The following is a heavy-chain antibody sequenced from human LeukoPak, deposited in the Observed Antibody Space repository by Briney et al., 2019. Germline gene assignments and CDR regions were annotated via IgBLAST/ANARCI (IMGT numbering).Heavy chain of an antibody. V-gene: IGHV4-59*01. D-gene: IGHD2-15*01. CDR3: ARKVANGPIDY. CDR2: IHYSEST. J-gene: IGHJ4*02. CDR1: GGSISNYY. Sequence: SKPLPLPCPVSGGSISNYYWSWIRQPPGRELEWIGYIHYSESTNYNPSLKSRVTMSVDTSKDQVSLKLSSVTAADTAVYFCARKVANGPIDYWGQGTLVTVSS.